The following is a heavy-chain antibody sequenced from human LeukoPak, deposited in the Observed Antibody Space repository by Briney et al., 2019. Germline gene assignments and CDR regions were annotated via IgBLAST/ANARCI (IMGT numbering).Heavy chain of an antibody. V-gene: IGHV1-2*02. Sequence: ASVKVSCKASGYTFTGYYMHWVRQAPGQGLEWMGWINPNSGGTNYAQTFQGRVTMTRDTSISTAYMELSRLRSNDTAVYYCAREVVVAALGPRRQRNWFDPWGQGTLVTVSS. CDR1: GYTFTGYY. D-gene: IGHD2-2*01. J-gene: IGHJ5*02. CDR3: AREVVVAALGPRRQRNWFDP. CDR2: INPNSGGT.